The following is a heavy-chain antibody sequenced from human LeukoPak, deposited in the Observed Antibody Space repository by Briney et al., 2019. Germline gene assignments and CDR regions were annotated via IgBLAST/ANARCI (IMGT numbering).Heavy chain of an antibody. D-gene: IGHD2/OR15-2a*01. J-gene: IGHJ4*02. CDR3: ARLSQTWDHAFDY. CDR1: GGSISSYY. V-gene: IGHV4-4*09. Sequence: SETLSLTCTVSGGSISSYYWSWIRQPPGKGLEWIGYIYTSGSTNYNPSLKSRVTISVDTSKNQFSLKLSSVTAADTAVYYCARLSQTWDHAFDYWGQGTLVTVSS. CDR2: IYTSGST.